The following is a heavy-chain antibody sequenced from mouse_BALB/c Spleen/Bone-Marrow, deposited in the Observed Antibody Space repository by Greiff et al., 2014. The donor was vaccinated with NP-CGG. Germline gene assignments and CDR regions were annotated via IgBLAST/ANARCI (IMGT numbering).Heavy chain of an antibody. D-gene: IGHD2-4*01. V-gene: IGHV14-3*02. Sequence: VQLKESGAELVKPGASVKLSCTASGFNIKDTYMHWVKQRPEQGLEWIGRIDPANGNTKYDPKFQGKATITADTSSNTAYLQLSRLTSEDTAVYYCAMITTGAWFAYWGQGTLVTVSA. CDR3: AMITTGAWFAY. J-gene: IGHJ3*01. CDR2: IDPANGNT. CDR1: GFNIKDTY.